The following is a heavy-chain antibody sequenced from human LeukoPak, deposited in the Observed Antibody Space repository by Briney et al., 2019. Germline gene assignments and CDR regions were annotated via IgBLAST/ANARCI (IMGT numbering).Heavy chain of an antibody. CDR2: IYYSGTT. CDR1: GGSISSSPYY. V-gene: IGHV4-39*07. CDR3: ARDAKSYYGSRTFFFYEY. Sequence: SETLSLTCTVSGGSISSSPYYWGWIRQPPGKGLEWIGSIYYSGTTHYSPSLESRVTISVDTSKNQFSLKLSSVTAADTAIYYCARDAKSYYGSRTFFFYEYWGQGTLLTVSS. D-gene: IGHD3-10*01. J-gene: IGHJ4*02.